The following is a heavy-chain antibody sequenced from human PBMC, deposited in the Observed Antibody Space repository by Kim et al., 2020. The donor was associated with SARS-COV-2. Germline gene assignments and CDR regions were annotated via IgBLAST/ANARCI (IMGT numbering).Heavy chain of an antibody. CDR3: ARVLVFYYYGMDV. D-gene: IGHD2-8*01. V-gene: IGHV3-33*01. Sequence: YADSVKGRFTIARDNSKNTLYLQMNRLRSEDTAVYYCARVLVFYYYGMDVWGQGTTVTVSS. J-gene: IGHJ6*02.